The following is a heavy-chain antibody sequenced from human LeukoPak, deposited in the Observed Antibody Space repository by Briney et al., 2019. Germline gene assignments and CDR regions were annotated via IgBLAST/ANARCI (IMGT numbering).Heavy chain of an antibody. CDR2: ISSSGSTI. J-gene: IGHJ4*02. D-gene: IGHD3-22*01. Sequence: GGSLRLSCAASGFTFSSYTMNWVRQAPGKGLEWVSYISSSGSTIYYADSVKGRFTISRDNAKNSLYLQMNSLRAEDTAVYYCARGPLTYYYDSSGYCYFDYWGQGTLVTVSS. CDR3: ARGPLTYYYDSSGYCYFDY. V-gene: IGHV3-48*03. CDR1: GFTFSSYT.